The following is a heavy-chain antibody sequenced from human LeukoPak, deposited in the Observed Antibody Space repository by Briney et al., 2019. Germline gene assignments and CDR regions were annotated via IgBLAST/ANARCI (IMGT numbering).Heavy chain of an antibody. CDR3: ARGGYYDRGSYFDY. J-gene: IGHJ4*02. D-gene: IGHD3-22*01. V-gene: IGHV3-64*01. CDR2: ISCNGGST. CDR1: GFTFSSYA. Sequence: GGSLRLSCAASGFTFSSYAMHWVRQAPGKGLEYVSAISCNGGSTYYANSVKGRFTISRDNSKNTLYLQMGSLRAEDMAVYYCARGGYYDRGSYFDYWGQGTLVTVSS.